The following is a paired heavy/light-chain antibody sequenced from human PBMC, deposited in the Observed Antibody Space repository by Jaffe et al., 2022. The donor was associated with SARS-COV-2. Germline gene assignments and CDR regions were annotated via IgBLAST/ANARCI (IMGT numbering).Heavy chain of an antibody. CDR3: ARVGIDYSYDY. J-gene: IGHJ4*02. CDR1: GFTFGNYW. D-gene: IGHD4-4*01. V-gene: IGHV3-74*01. CDR2: IKNDGNTT. Sequence: EVHLVESGGGLVQPGGSLRLTCTTSGFTFGNYWMHWVRQVPGTGLVWVSRIKNDGNTTSYAESVKGRFIVSRDNAKNTLYLEMNSLRADDTAVYYCARVGIDYSYDYWGPGTQVTVSS.
Light chain of an antibody. CDR1: QSVLYSSDNKNY. CDR3: QQYYFTLRT. CDR2: WAS. V-gene: IGKV4-1*01. Sequence: DIVMTQSPDSLAVSLGERATIQCKSSQSVLYSSDNKNYLAWYQHKPGQPPKLLISWASTRESGVPDRFTGSGSGTDFTLTISSLQAEDVAIYYCQQYYFTLRTFGQGTKVEI. J-gene: IGKJ1*01.